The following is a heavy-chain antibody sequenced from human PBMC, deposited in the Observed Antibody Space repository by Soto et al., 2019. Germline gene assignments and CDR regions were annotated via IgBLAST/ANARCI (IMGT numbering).Heavy chain of an antibody. CDR1: GFTFSSYG. Sequence: QVQLVESGGGVVQPGRSLRLSCAASGFTFSSYGMHWVRQAPGKGLEWVAVIWYDGSNKYYADSVKGRFTISRDNSKNTLYLQMNSLRAEDTAVYYCARDPTVTPYYYYMDVWGKGTTVTVSS. CDR2: IWYDGSNK. D-gene: IGHD4-17*01. V-gene: IGHV3-33*01. J-gene: IGHJ6*03. CDR3: ARDPTVTPYYYYMDV.